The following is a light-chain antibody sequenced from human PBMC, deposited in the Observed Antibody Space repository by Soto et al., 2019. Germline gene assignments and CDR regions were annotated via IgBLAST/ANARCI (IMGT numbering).Light chain of an antibody. CDR3: QKYNSCPLS. CDR1: QGVGVN. J-gene: IGKJ4*01. Sequence: IQMTQSPATLSASSGDRVTITCRASQGVGVNLAWFQQKPGHVPRLLIYAASTLPSGVPSPFSGSGSGTDFTLTISSLQSEDVAAYYCQKYNSCPLSFGGGTKVEIK. V-gene: IGKV1-27*01. CDR2: AAS.